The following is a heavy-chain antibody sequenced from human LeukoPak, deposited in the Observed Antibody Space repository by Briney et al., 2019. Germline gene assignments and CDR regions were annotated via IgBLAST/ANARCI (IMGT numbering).Heavy chain of an antibody. CDR3: VRELPPVVQYYFDH. CDR1: GFTLSDYG. CDR2: IWYDGSNI. D-gene: IGHD2-21*01. J-gene: IGHJ4*02. Sequence: PGRSLRLSCAASGFTLSDYGMHWARQAPGKGLEWVADIWYDGSNIYYADSVKGRFTISRDNSRNTLYLQMNSLRAEDTAVYYCVRELPPVVQYYFDHWGPGTLVTVSS. V-gene: IGHV3-33*01.